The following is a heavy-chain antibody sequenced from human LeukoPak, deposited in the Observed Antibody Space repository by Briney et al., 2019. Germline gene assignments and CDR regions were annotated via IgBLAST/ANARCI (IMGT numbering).Heavy chain of an antibody. CDR3: ASTLWTLWFGKLLKAFDI. Sequence: GGSLRLSCAAPGFTFSSYAMSGVRQAPGKGLEWVSAISGSGGSTYYADSVKGRLTISRDNSKNTLYLQMNSLRAEDTAVYYCASTLWTLWFGKLLKAFDIWGQGTMVTVSS. V-gene: IGHV3-23*01. D-gene: IGHD3-10*01. CDR1: GFTFSSYA. J-gene: IGHJ3*02. CDR2: ISGSGGST.